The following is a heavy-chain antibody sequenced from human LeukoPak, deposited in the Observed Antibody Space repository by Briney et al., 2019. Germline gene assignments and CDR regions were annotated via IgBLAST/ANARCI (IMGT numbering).Heavy chain of an antibody. CDR1: GFTFSNYG. CDR3: AGLTAPNAFDV. Sequence: GGSLRLSCAASGFTFSNYGMHWVRQAPGKGLEWVAVISYDGNIKNYADSVRGRFTISRDISKNTLYLQMNSLGPEDTAVYYCAGLTAPNAFDVWGQGTMVTVSS. V-gene: IGHV3-30*03. D-gene: IGHD2-21*02. CDR2: ISYDGNIK. J-gene: IGHJ3*01.